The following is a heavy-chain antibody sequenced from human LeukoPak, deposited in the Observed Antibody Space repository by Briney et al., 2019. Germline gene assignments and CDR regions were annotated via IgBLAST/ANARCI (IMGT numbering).Heavy chain of an antibody. D-gene: IGHD5-18*01. CDR1: GGSISSYY. CDR3: ARVPVDTAMVNWFDP. J-gene: IGHJ5*02. Sequence: SETLSLTCTVSGGSISSYYWSWIRQPPGKGLEWLGYIYYSGSTNYNPSLKSRVTISVDTSKNQFSLKLSSVTAADTAVYYCARVPVDTAMVNWFDPWGQGTLVTVSS. V-gene: IGHV4-59*01. CDR2: IYYSGST.